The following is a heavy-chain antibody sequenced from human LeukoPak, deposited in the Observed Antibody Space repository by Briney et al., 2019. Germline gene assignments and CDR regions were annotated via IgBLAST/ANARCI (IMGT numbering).Heavy chain of an antibody. CDR2: ISTYNDHR. CDR1: GYTFASYG. V-gene: IGHV1-18*01. J-gene: IGHJ5*02. Sequence: ASAKVSCKASGYTFASYGISWVRQAPGQGLEWMGWISTYNDHRNYAQNLQNLQGRVTMTRDTSISTAYMELSSLRSEDTAVYYCARGPHGLCGDCGINWFDPWGQGTLVTVSS. D-gene: IGHD2-21*02. CDR3: ARGPHGLCGDCGINWFDP.